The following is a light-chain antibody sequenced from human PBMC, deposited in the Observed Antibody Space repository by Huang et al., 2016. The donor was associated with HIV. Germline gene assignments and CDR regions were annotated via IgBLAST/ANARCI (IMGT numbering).Light chain of an antibody. CDR1: QSVGGK. J-gene: IGKJ4*01. V-gene: IGKV3-15*01. CDR2: GAS. CDR3: QQYDTWPPLT. Sequence: ILLTQFPATLSGSPGQRVTLSCRASQSVGGKLAWYQQRPGQAPRLLIYGASTRVPTIPDRFSGSGSGTEFTLTISSLQSEDFAVYYCQQYDTWPPLTFGGGTKV.